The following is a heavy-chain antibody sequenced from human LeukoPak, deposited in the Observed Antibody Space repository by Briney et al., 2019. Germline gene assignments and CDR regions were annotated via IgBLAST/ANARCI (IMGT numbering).Heavy chain of an antibody. V-gene: IGHV3-23*01. CDR1: GFTFSSYA. J-gene: IGHJ4*02. CDR2: ISDSGGRT. D-gene: IGHD6-19*01. CDR3: ARDYIAVAGTPDY. Sequence: GGSLRLSCAASGFTFSSYAMTWVRQAPGKGLEWVSSISDSGGRTYHADSVRGRFTISRDNSKNTLFVQMNSLRAEDTAVYYCARDYIAVAGTPDYWGQGTLVTVSS.